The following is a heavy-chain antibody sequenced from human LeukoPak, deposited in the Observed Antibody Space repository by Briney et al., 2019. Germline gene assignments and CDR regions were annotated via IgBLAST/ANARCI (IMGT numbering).Heavy chain of an antibody. D-gene: IGHD4-11*01. Sequence: SVKVSCKASGGTFSSYTISWVRQAPGQGLECMGRIIPILGIANYAQKFQGRVTITADKSTSTAYMELSSLRSEDTAVYYCAREATVPLGYWGQGTLVTVSS. J-gene: IGHJ4*02. CDR3: AREATVPLGY. V-gene: IGHV1-69*04. CDR2: IIPILGIA. CDR1: GGTFSSYT.